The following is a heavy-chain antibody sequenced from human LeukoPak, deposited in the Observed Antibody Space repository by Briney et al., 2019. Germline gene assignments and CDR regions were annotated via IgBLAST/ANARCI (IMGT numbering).Heavy chain of an antibody. V-gene: IGHV1-2*02. CDR1: GYTFTGYY. D-gene: IGHD3-9*01. CDR2: INPNSGGT. J-gene: IGHJ5*02. Sequence: ASVKVSCKASGYTFTGYYMHWVRQAPGQGLEWMGWINPNSGGTNYAQKFQGRVTMTRETSISTAYMELSRLRSDDTAVYYCARDILRYFDWSPLGNPEYWFDPWGQGTLVTVSS. CDR3: ARDILRYFDWSPLGNPEYWFDP.